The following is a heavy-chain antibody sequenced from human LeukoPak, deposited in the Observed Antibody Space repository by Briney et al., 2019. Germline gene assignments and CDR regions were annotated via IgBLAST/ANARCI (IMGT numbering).Heavy chain of an antibody. J-gene: IGHJ5*02. CDR3: ARGVPAAGSIRFDP. D-gene: IGHD6-13*01. V-gene: IGHV4-59*08. CDR2: IYYSGST. CDR1: GGSISSYY. Sequence: KSSETLSLTCTVSGGSISSYYWSWIRQPPGKGLEWIGYIYYSGSTNYNPSLKSRLTISADTSENQFSLKLSSVTAADTAVYYCARGVPAAGSIRFDPWGQGTLVTVSS.